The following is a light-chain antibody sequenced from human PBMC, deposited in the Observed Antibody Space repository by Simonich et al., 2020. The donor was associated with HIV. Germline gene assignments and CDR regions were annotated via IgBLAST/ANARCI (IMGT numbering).Light chain of an antibody. V-gene: IGKV4-1*01. Sequence: DIVMTQSPDSLAGSLGERATINCKSSQSVLYSSNNKNDLAWYQQKPGQPPKLLIYWASTRESGVPDRFSASGSGTDFTLTISSLQAEDVAVYYCQQYYSTPPAFGQGTKVEIK. J-gene: IGKJ1*01. CDR1: QSVLYSSNNKND. CDR3: QQYYSTPPA. CDR2: WAS.